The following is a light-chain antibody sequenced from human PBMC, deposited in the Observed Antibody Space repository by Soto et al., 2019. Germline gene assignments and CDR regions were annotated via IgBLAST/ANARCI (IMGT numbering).Light chain of an antibody. J-gene: IGKJ2*03. Sequence: TQSPATLSVSLGEEVSLSCRASQSVGPNLAWYQQRPGQAPRLLIHWGSTRANGVPARFRGSGRGTDFTLTISKLQSEDLAVYYCQQYENWPPYSFGQGTRLEIK. CDR2: WGS. CDR1: QSVGPN. CDR3: QQYENWPPYS. V-gene: IGKV3-15*01.